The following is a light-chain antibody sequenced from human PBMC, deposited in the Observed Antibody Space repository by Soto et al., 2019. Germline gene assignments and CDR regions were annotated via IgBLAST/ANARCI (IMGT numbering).Light chain of an antibody. V-gene: IGKV3-20*01. CDR3: QQYGSYLGT. J-gene: IGKJ3*01. CDR1: QSVGSNY. CDR2: GAS. Sequence: IVLTQSPVTLSLSPGERATLACRASQSVGSNYLAWYRQKPGQAPRLLIYGASTRATGITDRFSGSGSGTDFTLTISRLEPEDFAMYYCQQYGSYLGTFGPGTKVDIK.